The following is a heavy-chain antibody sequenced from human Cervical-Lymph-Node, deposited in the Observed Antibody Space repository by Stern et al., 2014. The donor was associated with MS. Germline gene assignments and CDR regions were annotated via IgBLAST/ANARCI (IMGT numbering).Heavy chain of an antibody. Sequence: EVQLLESGGGLVQPGGSLKLSCAASGFTFSGSAMHWVRQASGKGLEWVGRIRSKANSYATTYAASVKGRFTISRDDSKNTAYLQMNSLKTEDTAVYYCTRPVADYDYWGQGTLVTVSS. CDR3: TRPVADYDY. V-gene: IGHV3-73*01. J-gene: IGHJ4*02. D-gene: IGHD6-19*01. CDR2: IRSKANSYAT. CDR1: GFTFSGSA.